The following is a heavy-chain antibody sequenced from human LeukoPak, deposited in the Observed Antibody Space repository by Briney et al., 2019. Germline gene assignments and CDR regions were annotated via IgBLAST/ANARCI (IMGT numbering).Heavy chain of an antibody. CDR3: TTVTHFYL. D-gene: IGHD2/OR15-2a*01. CDR1: GFTFSSYS. CDR2: IQGGGTT. J-gene: IGHJ4*02. Sequence: GGSLRLSCAASGFTFSSYSMHWVRQAPGKGLEWIGRIQGGGTTDYAAPVKGRFTISRDDSKATLYLQMNSLKTEDTAIYYCTTVTHFYLGGQGILVTVSS. V-gene: IGHV3-15*01.